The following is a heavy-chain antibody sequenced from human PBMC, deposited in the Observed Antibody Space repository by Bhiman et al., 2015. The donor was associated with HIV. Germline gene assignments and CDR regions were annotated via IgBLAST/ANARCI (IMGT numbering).Heavy chain of an antibody. CDR1: GFTFSSYG. V-gene: IGHV3-30*02. J-gene: IGHJ4*02. CDR2: IRYDGSNK. Sequence: QVQLVESGGGVVQPGGSLRLSCAASGFTFSSYGMHWVRQAPGKGLEWVAFIRYDGSNKYYADSVKGRFTISRDNSKNTLYLQMNSLRAEDTAVYYCAKEDLGWFGELSPYFDYWGQGTLVTVSS. D-gene: IGHD3-10*01. CDR3: AKEDLGWFGELSPYFDY.